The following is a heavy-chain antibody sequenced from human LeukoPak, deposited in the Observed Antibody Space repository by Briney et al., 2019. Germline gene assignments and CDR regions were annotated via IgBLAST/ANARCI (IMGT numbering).Heavy chain of an antibody. Sequence: GGSLRLSCAAAGITFSNYNMNWVRQAPGKGLEWISSITISSSYTFYADSVKGRFTISRENAKNLLYLQMNSLRVKDTSMFCCARGTAVAGFIYYYYYMDVWGKGTTVTVSS. V-gene: IGHV3-21*01. CDR2: ITISSSYT. CDR1: GITFSNYN. J-gene: IGHJ6*03. CDR3: ARGTAVAGFIYYYYYMDV. D-gene: IGHD6-19*01.